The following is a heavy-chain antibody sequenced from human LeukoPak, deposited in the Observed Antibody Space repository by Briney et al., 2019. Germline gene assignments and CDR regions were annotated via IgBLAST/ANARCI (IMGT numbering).Heavy chain of an antibody. J-gene: IGHJ4*02. CDR2: IRSKANSSAT. V-gene: IGHV3-73*01. CDR3: TRPIHYGGDY. D-gene: IGHD4-17*01. CDR1: GLTFSGAA. Sequence: PGGSLRLSCAASGLTFSGAAIRWVRPASGKGLGWVGRIRSKANSSATAYAASVEGRFTISRDDSKNTAYLQMNSYKTKDTAVYYCTRPIHYGGDYWGQGTLVTVSS.